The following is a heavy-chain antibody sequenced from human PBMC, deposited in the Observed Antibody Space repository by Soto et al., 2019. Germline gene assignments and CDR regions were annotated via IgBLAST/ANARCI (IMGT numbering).Heavy chain of an antibody. CDR2: FDPEDGET. D-gene: IGHD3-3*01. CDR3: ATGSHYDFWSGYYIGMDV. CDR1: GYTLTELS. J-gene: IGHJ6*02. V-gene: IGHV1-24*01. Sequence: QVQLVQSGAEVKKPGASVKVSCKVSGYTLTELSMHWVRQAPGKGREWMGGFDPEDGETIYAQKFQGRVTMTEDTSTDTAYMELSSLRSEDTAVYYCATGSHYDFWSGYYIGMDVWGQGTTVTVSS.